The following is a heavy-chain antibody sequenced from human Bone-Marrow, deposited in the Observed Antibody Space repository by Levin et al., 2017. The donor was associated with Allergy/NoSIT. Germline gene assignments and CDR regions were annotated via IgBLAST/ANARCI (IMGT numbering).Heavy chain of an antibody. Sequence: SQTLSLTCTVSGGSISSSSYYWGWIRQPPGKGLEWIGSIYYSGSTYYNPSLKSRVTISVDTSKNQFSLKLSSVTAADTAVYYCARHVGDGYNLGSYYFDYWGQGTLVTVSS. CDR1: GGSISSSSYY. D-gene: IGHD5-24*01. J-gene: IGHJ4*02. V-gene: IGHV4-39*01. CDR3: ARHVGDGYNLGSYYFDY. CDR2: IYYSGST.